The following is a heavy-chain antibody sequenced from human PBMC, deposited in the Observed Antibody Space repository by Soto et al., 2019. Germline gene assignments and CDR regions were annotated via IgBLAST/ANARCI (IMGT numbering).Heavy chain of an antibody. CDR1: GYTFTSYG. V-gene: IGHV1-3*01. Sequence: ASVKVSCKASGYTFTSYGIHWVRQAPGQRLEWTGWINAGNGNTKYSEKFQGSVTITRDTSASTAYLGLSSLRSEDTAVYYCARDPNDSSAYYHHYYYGMDVWGQGTTVTVSS. D-gene: IGHD3-22*01. CDR3: ARDPNDSSAYYHHYYYGMDV. J-gene: IGHJ6*02. CDR2: INAGNGNT.